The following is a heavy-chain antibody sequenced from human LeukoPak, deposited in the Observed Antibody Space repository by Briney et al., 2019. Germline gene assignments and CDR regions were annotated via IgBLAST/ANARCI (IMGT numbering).Heavy chain of an antibody. V-gene: IGHV3-11*01. D-gene: IGHD2-8*01. Sequence: GGSQRLSCAASGFHLKNYYMTWLRQAPGKGLEWISYISSNADKTYYADSVKGRFTIFRDTAKNSLYLQTDSLRFEDTAIYYCARDRGYCNNAFCPLDQWGQGTLVSVSS. CDR2: ISSNADKT. J-gene: IGHJ4*02. CDR3: ARDRGYCNNAFCPLDQ. CDR1: GFHLKNYY.